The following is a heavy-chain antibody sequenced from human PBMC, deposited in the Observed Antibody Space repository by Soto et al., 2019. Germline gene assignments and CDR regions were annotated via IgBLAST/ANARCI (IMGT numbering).Heavy chain of an antibody. CDR1: GGSISSYY. CDR3: ARNRDGYNAYCFDY. CDR2: IYYSGSP. V-gene: IGHV4-59*01. J-gene: IGHJ4*02. D-gene: IGHD5-12*01. Sequence: SETLSLTCTVSGGSISSYYWTWIRQPPGKGLEWIGYIYYSGSPNYNPSLKSRVTISVDTSKNQFSLKLSSVTAADTAVYYCARNRDGYNAYCFDYWGQGTLVTVSS.